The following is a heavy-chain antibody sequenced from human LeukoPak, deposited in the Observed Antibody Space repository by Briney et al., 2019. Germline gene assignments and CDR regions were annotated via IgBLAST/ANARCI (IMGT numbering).Heavy chain of an antibody. D-gene: IGHD1-26*01. J-gene: IGHJ4*02. Sequence: GGSLRLSCAASGFTFSSYSMNWVRQAPGKGLEWVSSIRSSSSYIYYADSVKGRFTISRDNAKNSLYLQMNSLRAEDTAVYYCARVDSGVGATEYWGQGTLVTVSS. CDR2: IRSSSSYI. V-gene: IGHV3-21*01. CDR1: GFTFSSYS. CDR3: ARVDSGVGATEY.